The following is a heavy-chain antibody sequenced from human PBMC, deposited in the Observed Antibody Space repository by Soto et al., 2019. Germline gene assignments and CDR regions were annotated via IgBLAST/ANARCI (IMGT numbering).Heavy chain of an antibody. J-gene: IGHJ4*02. V-gene: IGHV4-30-4*02. D-gene: IGHD1-26*01. Sequence: SAETLSLTCTVSGASISSGDYFWSRIRQNPGKGLEGSGYIDDSGSSYDNPSLERRVTMTVNKAKKQFARKLRYVSAADTAVYYCARATSYFSGPKNFDYWGQGTLVTVSS. CDR2: IDDSGSS. CDR3: ARATSYFSGPKNFDY. CDR1: GASISSGDYF.